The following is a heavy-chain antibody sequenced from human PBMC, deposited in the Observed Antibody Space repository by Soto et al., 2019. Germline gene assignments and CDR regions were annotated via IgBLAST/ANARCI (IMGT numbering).Heavy chain of an antibody. CDR2: IYSGGTT. CDR3: AGSTGGSGNFSH. D-gene: IGHD3-10*01. Sequence: ESGGGLVQPGGSLRLSCAASGFTVSSNYMSWVRQAPGKGLEWVSIIYSGGTTYYADSVKGRFTISRDNSKNTLYVQMSSLRAEDTAVYYCAGSTGGSGNFSHWGQGTLVTVSS. CDR1: GFTVSSNY. V-gene: IGHV3-66*01. J-gene: IGHJ4*02.